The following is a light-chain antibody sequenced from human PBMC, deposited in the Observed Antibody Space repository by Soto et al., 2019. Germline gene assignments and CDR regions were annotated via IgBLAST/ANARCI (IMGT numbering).Light chain of an antibody. V-gene: IGKV3-11*01. CDR3: QQRSNPFT. CDR2: DAS. CDR1: QSVSTY. J-gene: IGKJ3*01. Sequence: EIVLTHSPATLSFSPEEGATLPCRTSQSVSTYLAWYQQKPGQAPSLLISDASNRATVIPAWFSGSGSGTDFTLTISGLEPEDFVVYYCQQRSNPFTFGPGTKVDIK.